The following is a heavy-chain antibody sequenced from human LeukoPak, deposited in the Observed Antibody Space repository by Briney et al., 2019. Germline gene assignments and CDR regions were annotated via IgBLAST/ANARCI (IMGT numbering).Heavy chain of an antibody. Sequence: ASVKVSCKASGSTFTSYYMHWVRQSPGQGLEWMGWINPSSGDTNYAQKFQGRVTMTRDTSISTAYMELSRLKSYDTAVYYCARDWRDAFDIWGQGTMVTVSS. CDR2: INPSSGDT. D-gene: IGHD1-1*01. V-gene: IGHV1-2*02. J-gene: IGHJ3*02. CDR1: GSTFTSYY. CDR3: ARDWRDAFDI.